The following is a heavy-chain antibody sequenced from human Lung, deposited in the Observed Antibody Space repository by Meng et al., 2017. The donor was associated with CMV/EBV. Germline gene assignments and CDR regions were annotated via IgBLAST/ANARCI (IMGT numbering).Heavy chain of an antibody. D-gene: IGHD1-1*01. CDR1: GFTFSDYY. CDR2: ISDSGDAK. V-gene: IGHV3-11*04. CDR3: ARFVKDTSTWYSNYFDH. Sequence: AGSLRLXCAASGFTFSDYYMSWIRQAPGKGLEWVSYISDSGDAKFYGDSVKGRFTISRDNAKRSIFLQLNSLRADDTAVYYCARFVKDTSTWYSNYFDHWXQGTXVTVSS. J-gene: IGHJ4*02.